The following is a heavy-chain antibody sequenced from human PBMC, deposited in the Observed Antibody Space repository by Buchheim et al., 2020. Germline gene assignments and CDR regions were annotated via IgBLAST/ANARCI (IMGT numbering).Heavy chain of an antibody. D-gene: IGHD3-10*01. Sequence: EVQLVESGGGLVQPGGSLRLSCAASGFTFSSYSMNWVRQAPGKGLEWVSYISSSSSTIYYADSVKGRFTISRDNAKNSLYLQMNSLRDEDTAVYYCASGREVRGVILHGMDVWGQGTT. V-gene: IGHV3-48*02. J-gene: IGHJ6*02. CDR2: ISSSSSTI. CDR1: GFTFSSYS. CDR3: ASGREVRGVILHGMDV.